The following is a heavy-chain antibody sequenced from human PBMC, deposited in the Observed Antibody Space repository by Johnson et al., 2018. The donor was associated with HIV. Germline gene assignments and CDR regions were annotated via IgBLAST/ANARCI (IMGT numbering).Heavy chain of an antibody. CDR3: ARDQAGTTDDAFDL. CDR2: ISYDGSNK. Sequence: QVQLVESGGGVVQPGRSLRLSCAASGFTFSSYAMHWVRQAPGKGLEWVAVISYDGSNKYYADSVKGRFTISRDNSKNTLYLQMNSLRGEDTAVYYCARDQAGTTDDAFDLWGQGTMVTVSS. V-gene: IGHV3-30*04. D-gene: IGHD1-7*01. CDR1: GFTFSSYA. J-gene: IGHJ3*01.